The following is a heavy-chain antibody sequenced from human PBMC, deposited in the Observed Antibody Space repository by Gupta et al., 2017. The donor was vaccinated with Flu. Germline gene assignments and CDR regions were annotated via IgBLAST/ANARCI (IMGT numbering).Heavy chain of an antibody. CDR2: ISGSGAST. D-gene: IGHD1-26*01. CDR3: AKTGRSTSPRGQADY. CDR1: YA. Sequence: YAMTWVRQAPGKGLEWVSGISGSGASTYYADFAKGRFTISRDNSKNTLDLQMNSLRVEDTAVYYCAKTGRSTSPRGQADYWAQGTLVTVSS. J-gene: IGHJ4*02. V-gene: IGHV3-23*01.